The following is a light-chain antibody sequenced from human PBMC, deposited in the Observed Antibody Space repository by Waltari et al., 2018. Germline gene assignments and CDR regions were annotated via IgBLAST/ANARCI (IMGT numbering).Light chain of an antibody. CDR1: SSDVGGYNY. Sequence: QSALTQPRSVSGSPGQSVTISCTGTSSDVGGYNYVSWYQQYPGNAPKLMIYDVSKRPSGVPDRFSGSKSGNTASLTISGLQSEDEADYYCCSYEGSVQVFGGGTKLTVL. CDR2: DVS. J-gene: IGLJ3*02. CDR3: CSYEGSVQV. V-gene: IGLV2-11*01.